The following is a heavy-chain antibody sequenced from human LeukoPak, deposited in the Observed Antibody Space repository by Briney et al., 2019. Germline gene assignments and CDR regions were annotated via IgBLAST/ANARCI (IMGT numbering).Heavy chain of an antibody. CDR2: ISSSSSHI. CDR3: ARDDVVVVGGSYFDY. J-gene: IGHJ4*02. CDR1: GFTFSSYS. Sequence: GGSLRLSCAASGFTFSSYSMNWVRQAPGKGLEWVSSISSSSSHIYYADSVKGRFTISGDNAKNSLYLQMNSLRAEDTAVYYCARDDVVVVGGSYFDYWGQGTLVTVSS. D-gene: IGHD2-15*01. V-gene: IGHV3-21*01.